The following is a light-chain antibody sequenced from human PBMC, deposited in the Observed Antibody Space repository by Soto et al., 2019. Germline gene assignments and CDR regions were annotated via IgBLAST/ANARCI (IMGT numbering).Light chain of an antibody. CDR3: QQYGSSPQT. J-gene: IGKJ1*01. CDR1: QSVTSSY. CDR2: DAS. Sequence: EIVLTQSPGTLSLSPGERATLSCRASQSVTSSYLAWYQQKPGQAPRPLIYDASSRATGIPDRFSGSGSGTDFTLTISRLEPEDFAVYYCQQYGSSPQTFGQGTEVEIK. V-gene: IGKV3-20*01.